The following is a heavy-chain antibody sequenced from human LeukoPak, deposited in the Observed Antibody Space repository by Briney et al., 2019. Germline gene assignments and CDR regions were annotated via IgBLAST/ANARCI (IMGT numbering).Heavy chain of an antibody. J-gene: IGHJ4*02. CDR3: AREAVSSTYCGGDCSFE. CDR2: ISSSSSYI. V-gene: IGHV3-21*01. D-gene: IGHD2-21*02. CDR1: GFTFSSYS. Sequence: KPRGSLRLSCAASGFTFSSYSMNWVRQAPGKGLEWVSSISSSSSYIYYADSVKGRFTISRDNAKNSLYLEINSLRAEDTAVYYCAREAVSSTYCGGDCSFEWGQGTLVTVSS.